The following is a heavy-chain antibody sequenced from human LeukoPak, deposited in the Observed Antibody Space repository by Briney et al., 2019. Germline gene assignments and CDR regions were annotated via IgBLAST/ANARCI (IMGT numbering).Heavy chain of an antibody. CDR1: GFTFSSYG. V-gene: IGHV3-33*01. D-gene: IGHD1-26*01. CDR2: IWYDGSNK. J-gene: IGHJ4*02. CDR3: ARDGGIPIVGTTTPDY. Sequence: PGGSLRLSCAASGFTFSSYGMHWVRQAPGKGLEWVAVIWYDGSNKYYADSVKGRFTISRDNSKNTLYLQMNSLRAEDTAVYYCARDGGIPIVGTTTPDYWGQGTLVTVSS.